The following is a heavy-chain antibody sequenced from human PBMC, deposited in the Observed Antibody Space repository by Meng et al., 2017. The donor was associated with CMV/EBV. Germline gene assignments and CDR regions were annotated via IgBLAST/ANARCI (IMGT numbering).Heavy chain of an antibody. CDR2: ISAYNGNT. D-gene: IGHD3-3*01. CDR1: GYTFTSYG. V-gene: IGHV1-18*01. CDR3: ARDQSPTIFGVAVYYYGMDV. Sequence: ASVKVSCKASGYTFTSYGISWVRQAPGQGLEWMGWISAYNGNTNYAQELQGRVTMTTDTSTSTAYMELRSLRSDDTAVYYCARDQSPTIFGVAVYYYGMDVWGQGTTVTVSS. J-gene: IGHJ6*02.